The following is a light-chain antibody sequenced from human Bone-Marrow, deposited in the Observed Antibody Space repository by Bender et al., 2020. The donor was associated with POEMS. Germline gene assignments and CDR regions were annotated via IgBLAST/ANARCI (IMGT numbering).Light chain of an antibody. CDR1: ELGNEY. CDR2: QDN. V-gene: IGLV3-1*01. J-gene: IGLJ3*02. Sequence: SFELTQPPSVSVSPGQTASISCSGDELGNEYVSWYQVKPGQSPVLVIFQDNKRPSGIPERFSGSNSGDSATLTISGTQATDEADYYCQAWDSRAVVFGGGTKVTVL. CDR3: QAWDSRAVV.